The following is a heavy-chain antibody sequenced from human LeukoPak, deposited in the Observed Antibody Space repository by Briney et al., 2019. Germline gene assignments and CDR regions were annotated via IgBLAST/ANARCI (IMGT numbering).Heavy chain of an antibody. V-gene: IGHV4-39*01. D-gene: IGHD6-13*01. CDR1: GGSISSSSYY. CDR3: ATSIYSSSWYGVGYFDY. Sequence: SETLSLTCTASGGSISSSSYYWGWIRQPPGKGLEWIGSIYYSGSTYYNPSLKSRVTISVDTSKNQFSLKLSSVTAADTAVYYCATSIYSSSWYGVGYFDYWGQGTLVTVSS. CDR2: IYYSGST. J-gene: IGHJ4*02.